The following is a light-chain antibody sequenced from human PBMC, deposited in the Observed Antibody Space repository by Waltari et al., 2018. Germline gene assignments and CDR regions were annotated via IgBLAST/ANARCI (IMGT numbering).Light chain of an antibody. Sequence: QSALTQPPSASGSPGQSVTTSCTGTSSDVGGYDYLSWYQQHQGKAPKLMIYEVSKRPSGVPDRFSGSKSGNTASLTVSGLQAEDEADYYCSSYAGSNAYVFGLGTKVTVL. CDR3: SSYAGSNAYV. CDR2: EVS. J-gene: IGLJ1*01. CDR1: SSDVGGYDY. V-gene: IGLV2-8*01.